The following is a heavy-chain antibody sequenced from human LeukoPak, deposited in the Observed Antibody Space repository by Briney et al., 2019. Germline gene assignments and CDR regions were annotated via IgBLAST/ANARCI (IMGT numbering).Heavy chain of an antibody. CDR2: IYYTGST. Sequence: PSETLSLTCTVSGGSISSYDWSWIRQPPGKGLEWIGYIYYTGSTNYNPSLKSRVTISADTSKNQFSLKLGSVTAADTAVYYCARGPYYYDSSGYYYSYFDYWGQGTLVTVSS. CDR3: ARGPYYYDSSGYYYSYFDY. J-gene: IGHJ4*02. D-gene: IGHD3-22*01. CDR1: GGSISSYD. V-gene: IGHV4-59*01.